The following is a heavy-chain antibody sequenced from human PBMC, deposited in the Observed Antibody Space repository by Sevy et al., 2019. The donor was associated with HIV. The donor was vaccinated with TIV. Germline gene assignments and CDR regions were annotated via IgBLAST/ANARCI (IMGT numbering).Heavy chain of an antibody. V-gene: IGHV4-4*02. CDR3: ARTLLTGAYYDYYGMDV. Sequence: SETLSLTCAVSGGSISSSNWWSWVRQPPGKGLEWIGEIYHSGSTNYNPSLKSRVTISVDKSKNQFSLKLSSVTAADTAVYYCARTLLTGAYYDYYGMDVRGQGTTVTVSS. J-gene: IGHJ6*02. CDR2: IYHSGST. D-gene: IGHD2-15*01. CDR1: GGSISSSNW.